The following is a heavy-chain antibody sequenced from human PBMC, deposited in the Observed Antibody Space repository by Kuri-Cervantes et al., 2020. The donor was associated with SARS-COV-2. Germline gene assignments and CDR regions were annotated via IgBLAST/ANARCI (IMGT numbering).Heavy chain of an antibody. J-gene: IGHJ4*02. Sequence: GESLKISCAASGFTFSSYWMHWVRQAPGKGLVWVSRINSDGSSTSYADSVKGRFTISRDNAKNTLYLQMNSLRAEDTAAYYCARDYYDSSGVYWSQGTLVTVSS. V-gene: IGHV3-74*01. D-gene: IGHD3-22*01. CDR1: GFTFSSYW. CDR2: INSDGSST. CDR3: ARDYYDSSGVY.